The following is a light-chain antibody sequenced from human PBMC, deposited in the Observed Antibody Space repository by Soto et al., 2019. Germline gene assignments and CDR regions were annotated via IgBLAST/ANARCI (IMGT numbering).Light chain of an antibody. CDR3: QQRSNWHLT. CDR1: QSVSSY. CDR2: DSS. J-gene: IGKJ4*01. V-gene: IGKV3-11*01. Sequence: EIVLTQFPATLSLSPGKRATLSCRASQSVSSYLAWYQQKRGQAPRLLIYDSSNRATGIPARFSGSGSGTDFSLTISSPEPEDFAVYYCQQRSNWHLTFGGGTKVEIK.